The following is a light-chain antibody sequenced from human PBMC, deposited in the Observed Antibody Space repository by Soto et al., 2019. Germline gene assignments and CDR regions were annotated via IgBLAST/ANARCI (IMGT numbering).Light chain of an antibody. CDR2: WAS. Sequence: IVMTQSSDSLGVSLGERATISCKSNQSLLYSSTSKNYLAWYRQRPGQPPQLLIYWASTREYGVPARFSGSGSGTDFTLTISSLQAEDVAVYFCQQYYDTPTFGPGTRVDFK. CDR3: QQYYDTPT. V-gene: IGKV4-1*01. J-gene: IGKJ3*01. CDR1: QSLLYSSTSKNY.